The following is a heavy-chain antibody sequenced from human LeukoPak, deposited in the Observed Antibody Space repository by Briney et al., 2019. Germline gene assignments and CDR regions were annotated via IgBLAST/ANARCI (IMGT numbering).Heavy chain of an antibody. CDR2: ISGSGGST. V-gene: IGHV3-23*01. J-gene: IGHJ6*03. CDR1: GFTFSSYA. D-gene: IGHD2-2*01. CDR3: AKVPAVGWTEDYYYYMDV. Sequence: PGGSLRLSCAASGFTFSSYAMSWVRQAPGKGLEWVSAISGSGGSTYYADSVKGRFTISRDNSKNTLYLQMNSLRAEDTAVYYCAKVPAVGWTEDYYYYMDVWGKGTTVTVSS.